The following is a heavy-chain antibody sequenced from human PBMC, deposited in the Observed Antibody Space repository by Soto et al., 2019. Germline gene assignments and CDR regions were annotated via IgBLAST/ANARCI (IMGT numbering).Heavy chain of an antibody. D-gene: IGHD2-21*01. Sequence: SETLSLTCTVSGGSISSYYWSWIRQPPGKGLEWIGYIYYSGSTNYNPSLKSRVTISVDTSKNQFSLKLSSVTAADTAVYYCARYSGWGDYYYGMDVWGQGTTVNVSS. V-gene: IGHV4-59*01. CDR2: IYYSGST. J-gene: IGHJ6*02. CDR3: ARYSGWGDYYYGMDV. CDR1: GGSISSYY.